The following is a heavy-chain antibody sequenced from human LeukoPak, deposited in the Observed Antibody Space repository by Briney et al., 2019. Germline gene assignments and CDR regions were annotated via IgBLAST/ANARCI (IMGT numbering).Heavy chain of an antibody. Sequence: ASVKVSCKASGYTFTSYGISWVRQAPGQGLEWMGWISAYNGNTNYAQKLQGRVTITRDTSASTAYMELSSLRSEDMAVYYCARARYETRIWPKSRYDYYHYMDVWGKGTTVTVSS. V-gene: IGHV1-18*03. D-gene: IGHD3-3*01. J-gene: IGHJ6*03. CDR1: GYTFTSYG. CDR3: ARARYETRIWPKSRYDYYHYMDV. CDR2: ISAYNGNT.